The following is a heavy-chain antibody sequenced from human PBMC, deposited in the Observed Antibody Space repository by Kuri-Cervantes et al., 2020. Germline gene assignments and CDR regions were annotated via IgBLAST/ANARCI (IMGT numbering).Heavy chain of an antibody. V-gene: IGHV3-30*18. CDR2: ISYDGSNK. CDR1: GGSISSYY. J-gene: IGHJ4*02. D-gene: IGHD3-22*01. CDR3: AKEDYYDSSGYYRPRVGADY. Sequence: GGSLRLSCTVSGGSISSYYWSWIRQPPGKGLEWVAVISYDGSNKYYADSVKGRFTISRDNSKNTLYLQMNSLRAEDTAVYYCAKEDYYDSSGYYRPRVGADYWGQGTLVTVSS.